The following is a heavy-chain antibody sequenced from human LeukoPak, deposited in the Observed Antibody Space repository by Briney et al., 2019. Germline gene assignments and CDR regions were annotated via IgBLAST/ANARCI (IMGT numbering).Heavy chain of an antibody. V-gene: IGHV3-30*18. CDR3: AKNYYDYVWGSYRVDY. CDR1: GFTFSSYG. CDR2: ISYDGSNK. Sequence: GGSLRLSCAASGFTFSSYGMHWVRQAPGKGLEGVAVISYDGSNKYYADSVKGRFTISRDNSKNTLYLQMNSLRAEDTAVYYCAKNYYDYVWGSYRVDYWGQGTLVTVSS. J-gene: IGHJ4*02. D-gene: IGHD3-16*02.